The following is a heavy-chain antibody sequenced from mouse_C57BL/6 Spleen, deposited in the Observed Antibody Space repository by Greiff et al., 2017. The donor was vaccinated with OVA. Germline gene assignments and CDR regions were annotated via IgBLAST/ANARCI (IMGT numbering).Heavy chain of an antibody. CDR1: GFTFSSYA. V-gene: IGHV5-4*01. CDR3: ARSYDYFDY. J-gene: IGHJ2*01. CDR2: ISDGGSYT. Sequence: EVQRVESGGGLVKPGGSLKLSCAASGFTFSSYAMSWVRQTPEKRLEWVATISDGGSYTYYPDNVKGRFTISRDNAKNNLYLQMSHLKSEDTAMYYCARSYDYFDYWGQGTTLTVSS. D-gene: IGHD2-3*01.